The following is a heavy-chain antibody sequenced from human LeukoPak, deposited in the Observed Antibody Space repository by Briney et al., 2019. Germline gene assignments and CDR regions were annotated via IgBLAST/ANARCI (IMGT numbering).Heavy chain of an antibody. CDR2: ISSSSSYI. CDR3: ANLGTIFGVVTPFDY. D-gene: IGHD3-3*01. J-gene: IGHJ4*02. CDR1: GFTFSSYS. Sequence: GGSLRLSCAASGFTFSSYSMNWVRQAPGKGLEWVSSISSSSSYIYYADSVKGRFTISRDNSKNTLYLQMNSLRAEDTAVYYCANLGTIFGVVTPFDYWGQGTLVTVSS. V-gene: IGHV3-21*04.